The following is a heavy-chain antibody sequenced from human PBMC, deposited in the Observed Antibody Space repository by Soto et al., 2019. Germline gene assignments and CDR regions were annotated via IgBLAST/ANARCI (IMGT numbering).Heavy chain of an antibody. CDR1: GGTFSSYT. CDR2: IIPILGIA. V-gene: IGHV1-69*02. CDR3: ASSDGYDFWRGFRPSNNWFDP. D-gene: IGHD3-3*01. Sequence: SVKVSCKASGGTFSSYTISWVRQAPGQGLEWMGRIIPILGIANYAQKFQGRVTITADKSTSTAYMELSSLRSEDTAVYYCASSDGYDFWRGFRPSNNWFDPWGQGTLVTVSS. J-gene: IGHJ5*02.